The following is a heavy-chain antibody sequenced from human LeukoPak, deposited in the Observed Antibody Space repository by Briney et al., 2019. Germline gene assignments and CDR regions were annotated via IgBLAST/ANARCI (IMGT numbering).Heavy chain of an antibody. CDR2: MRSKTNDYTT. D-gene: IGHD1-14*01. CDR1: GFRFSGYG. J-gene: IGHJ4*02. CDR3: TRGGTTDQYFDY. V-gene: IGHV3-73*01. Sequence: GGSLRLSCAASGFRFSGYGINWVRQASGQGLEWVGRMRSKTNDYTTTYAASVRGRFTVSRDDSKNTAYLQMNSLKIEDTAVYYCTRGGTTDQYFDYWGQGILVTVSS.